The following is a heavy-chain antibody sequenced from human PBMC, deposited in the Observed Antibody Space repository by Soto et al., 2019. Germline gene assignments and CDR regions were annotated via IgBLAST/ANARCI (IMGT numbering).Heavy chain of an antibody. J-gene: IGHJ5*02. CDR2: IYYSGST. Sequence: SETLSLTCTVSGGSISSGGYYWSWIRQHPGKGLEWIGYIYYSGSTYYNPSLKSRVTISVDTSKNQFSLKLSSVTAADTAVYYCARDSGYCSSTSCRNWFDPWGQGTLVTVSS. CDR1: GGSISSGGYY. CDR3: ARDSGYCSSTSCRNWFDP. D-gene: IGHD2-2*01. V-gene: IGHV4-31*03.